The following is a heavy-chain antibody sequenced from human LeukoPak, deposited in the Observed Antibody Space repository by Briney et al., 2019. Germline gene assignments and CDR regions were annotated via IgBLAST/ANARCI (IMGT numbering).Heavy chain of an antibody. CDR2: ISWNSGAI. D-gene: IGHD3-22*01. Sequence: GRSLRLSCAASGFSFDDYAMHWVRQAPGKGLEWVSGISWNSGAIGYADSVKGRFTISRDNAKNSLYLQMNSLRAEDTALYYCAKGDYDSSGYYGSIDYWGQGTPVTVSS. CDR1: GFSFDDYA. J-gene: IGHJ4*02. V-gene: IGHV3-9*01. CDR3: AKGDYDSSGYYGSIDY.